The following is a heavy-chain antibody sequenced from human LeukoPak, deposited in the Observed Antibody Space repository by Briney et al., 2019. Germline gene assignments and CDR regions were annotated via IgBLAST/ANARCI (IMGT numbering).Heavy chain of an antibody. CDR2: IKSKTDGGTT. CDR3: TTDPTTKWELYHYYYYYMDV. CDR1: GFTFSNAW. V-gene: IGHV3-15*01. Sequence: PGGSLRLSCAASGFTFSNAWMSWVRQAPGKGLEWVGRIKSKTDGGTTDYAAPVKGRFTISRDDSKNTLYLQMNSLKTEDTAVYYCTTDPTTKWELYHYYYYYMDVWGKGTTVTVSS. D-gene: IGHD1-26*01. J-gene: IGHJ6*03.